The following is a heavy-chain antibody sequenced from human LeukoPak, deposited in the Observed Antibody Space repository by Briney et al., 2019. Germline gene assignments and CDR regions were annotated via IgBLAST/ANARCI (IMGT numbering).Heavy chain of an antibody. CDR3: ASSILGDILTGYYIYAFDI. D-gene: IGHD3-9*01. V-gene: IGHV1-2*06. Sequence: ASVKVSCKASGYTFTGYYMHWVRQAPGQGLEWMGRIYPNSGGTNYAQKFQGRVTMTRDTSISTAYMELSRLRSDDTAVYYCASSILGDILTGYYIYAFDIWGQGTMVTVSS. CDR2: IYPNSGGT. J-gene: IGHJ3*02. CDR1: GYTFTGYY.